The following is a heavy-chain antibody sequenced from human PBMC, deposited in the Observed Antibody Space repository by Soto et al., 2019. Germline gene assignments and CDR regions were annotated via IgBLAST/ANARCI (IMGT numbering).Heavy chain of an antibody. Sequence: QVQLVQSGAEVKKPGSSVKVSCKASGGTFSSYSINWVRPAPGQGLEWMGAIIPIFGTANYAQKLQGRVTTTEDESTSTAYMELSSLRSEDTAVYYCARHGGRHSGGIDYWGQGTLVTVSS. V-gene: IGHV1-69*01. CDR1: GGTFSSYS. CDR2: IIPIFGTA. CDR3: ARHGGRHSGGIDY. J-gene: IGHJ4*02. D-gene: IGHD1-26*01.